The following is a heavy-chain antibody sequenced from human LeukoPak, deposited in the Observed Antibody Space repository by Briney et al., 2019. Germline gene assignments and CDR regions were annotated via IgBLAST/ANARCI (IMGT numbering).Heavy chain of an antibody. CDR2: IISSSSYI. CDR1: GFTFSDYY. V-gene: IGHV3-11*03. J-gene: IGHJ4*02. Sequence: GGSLRLSCAASGFTFSDYYMSWLRQAPGKGLEWVSYIISSSSYIKYADSVKGRFTISRDNAKNSLYPQMKSLRADDAAVYCCARSGSNDYWGQGALVTVSS. D-gene: IGHD1-26*01. CDR3: ARSGSNDY.